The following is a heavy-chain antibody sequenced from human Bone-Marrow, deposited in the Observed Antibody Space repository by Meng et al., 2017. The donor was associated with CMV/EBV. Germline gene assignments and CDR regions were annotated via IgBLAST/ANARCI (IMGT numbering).Heavy chain of an antibody. Sequence: GESLKISCKGSGYSFTSYWIGWVRQMPGKGLEWMGMIYPGDSNIKYRPSFQGQVTISADKSISTAYYHWSSLEASDTAMYYCARGRGYCISNNCYDFDYWGQGTLVTVSS. D-gene: IGHD2-2*01. V-gene: IGHV5-51*01. CDR1: GYSFTSYW. CDR3: ARGRGYCISNNCYDFDY. CDR2: IYPGDSNI. J-gene: IGHJ4*02.